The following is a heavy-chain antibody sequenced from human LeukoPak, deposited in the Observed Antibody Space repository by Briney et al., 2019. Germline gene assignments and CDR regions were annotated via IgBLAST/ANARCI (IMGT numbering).Heavy chain of an antibody. J-gene: IGHJ4*02. D-gene: IGHD3-3*02. CDR3: ARHLWTTRGGFDY. Sequence: SETLSLTCAVYGGSFSGYYWSWIRQPPGKGLEWIGEINHSGSTNYNPSLKSRVTISVDTSKNQFSLKLSSVTAADTAVYYCARHLWTTRGGFDYWGQGTLVTVSS. V-gene: IGHV4-34*01. CDR1: GGSFSGYY. CDR2: INHSGST.